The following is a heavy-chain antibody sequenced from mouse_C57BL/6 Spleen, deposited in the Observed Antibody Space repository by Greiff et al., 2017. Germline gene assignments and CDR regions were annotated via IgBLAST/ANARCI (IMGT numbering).Heavy chain of an antibody. Sequence: EVKLVESGGGLVQPGGSLKLSCAASGFTFSDYYMYWVRQTPEKRLEWVAYISNGGGSTYYPDTVKGRFTISRDNAKNTLYLQMSRLKSEDTAMYYCARRGGLGYFDVWGTGTTVTVSS. CDR3: ARRGGLGYFDV. D-gene: IGHD2-4*01. J-gene: IGHJ1*03. CDR1: GFTFSDYY. V-gene: IGHV5-12*01. CDR2: ISNGGGST.